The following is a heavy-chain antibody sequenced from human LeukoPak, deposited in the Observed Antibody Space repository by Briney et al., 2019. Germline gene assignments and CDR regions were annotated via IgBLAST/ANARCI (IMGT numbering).Heavy chain of an antibody. J-gene: IGHJ4*02. CDR3: ARGRGCSGGSCYWAY. CDR1: GGSFSGYY. D-gene: IGHD2-15*01. Sequence: IPSETLSLTCAVYGGSFSGYYWSWIRQPPGKGLEWIGEINHSGSTNYNPSLKSRVTISVDTSKNQFSLKLSSVTAADTAVYYCARGRGCSGGSCYWAYWGQGTLVTVSS. CDR2: INHSGST. V-gene: IGHV4-34*01.